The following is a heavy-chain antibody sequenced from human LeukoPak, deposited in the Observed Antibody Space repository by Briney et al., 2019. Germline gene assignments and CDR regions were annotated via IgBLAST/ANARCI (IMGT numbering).Heavy chain of an antibody. CDR3: ARVILGTYYFDY. CDR2: ISSSGNII. CDR1: GFTFSDYY. D-gene: IGHD3-16*01. Sequence: PGGSLRLSCEASGFTFSDYYMRWIRQAPGKGLEWVSYISSSGNIIYYADSVKGRFTISRGNAKNSLYLQMNSLRAEDTAVYYCARVILGTYYFDYWGQGTLVTVSS. J-gene: IGHJ4*02. V-gene: IGHV3-11*04.